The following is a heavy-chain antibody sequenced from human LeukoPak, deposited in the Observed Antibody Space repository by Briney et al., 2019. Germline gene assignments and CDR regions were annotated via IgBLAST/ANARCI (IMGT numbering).Heavy chain of an antibody. CDR3: ASHLRYGSGYYYIDY. D-gene: IGHD3-10*01. J-gene: IGHJ4*02. Sequence: PSETLSLTCTVSGGSISSSSYYWGWIRQPPGKGLEWIGTIFYSGSTYYSPSLKSRVTMSVDTSKSQFSLKLTSVTAADTAAYYCASHLRYGSGYYYIDYWGQGTLVTVSS. CDR2: IFYSGST. CDR1: GGSISSSSYY. V-gene: IGHV4-39*01.